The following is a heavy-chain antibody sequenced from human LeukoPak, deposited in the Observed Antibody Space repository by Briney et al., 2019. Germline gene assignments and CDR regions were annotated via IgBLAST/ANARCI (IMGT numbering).Heavy chain of an antibody. J-gene: IGHJ5*02. Sequence: SETLSLTCTVSGGSISSYYWSWIRQPPGKGLEWIGYIYYSGSTNYNPSLKSRVTISVDTSKNQFSLKLSSVTAADRAVYYCARSRITMIGQGWFDPWGQGTLVTVSS. D-gene: IGHD3-22*01. CDR2: IYYSGST. CDR3: ARSRITMIGQGWFDP. V-gene: IGHV4-59*01. CDR1: GGSISSYY.